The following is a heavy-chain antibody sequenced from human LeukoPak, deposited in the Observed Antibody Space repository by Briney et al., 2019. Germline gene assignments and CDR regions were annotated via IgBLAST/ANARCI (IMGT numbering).Heavy chain of an antibody. CDR2: ISAYNGNT. V-gene: IGHV1-18*01. D-gene: IGHD1-26*01. J-gene: IGHJ4*02. Sequence: ASVNVSCKASGYTFTIYGISWVRQAPGQGLEWMGWISAYNGNTNYAQKLQGRVTMTTDTSTSTAYMDLRSLRSDDTAVYYCAREQKDGRGFDYWGQGTLVTVSS. CDR3: AREQKDGRGFDY. CDR1: GYTFTIYG.